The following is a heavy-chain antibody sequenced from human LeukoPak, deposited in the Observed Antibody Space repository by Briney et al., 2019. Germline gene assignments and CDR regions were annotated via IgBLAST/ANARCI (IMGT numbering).Heavy chain of an antibody. V-gene: IGHV3-74*01. CDR1: GFTFSSYW. CDR2: INSDGSST. Sequence: GGSLRLSCAASGFTFSSYWMHWVRQAPGKGLVWVSRINSDGSSTSYADSVKGRFTISRDNAKNTLYLQMNSLRAEDTAVYYCARDATYYYDSSGLDYWGQGTLVSVSS. CDR3: ARDATYYYDSSGLDY. J-gene: IGHJ4*02. D-gene: IGHD3-22*01.